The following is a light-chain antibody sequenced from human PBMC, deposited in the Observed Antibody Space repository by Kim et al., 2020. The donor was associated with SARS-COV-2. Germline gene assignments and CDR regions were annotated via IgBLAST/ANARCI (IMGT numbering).Light chain of an antibody. CDR1: SSDVGSYNF. CDR3: CSYAGNNNVV. Sequence: GQSITISCTGTSSDVGSYNFVSWYQQHPGKAPKLIIYEVTKRPSGVSNRFSGSKSGNTASLTISGVQAEDEADYYCCSYAGNNNVVFGGGTKLTVL. CDR2: EVT. V-gene: IGLV2-23*02. J-gene: IGLJ2*01.